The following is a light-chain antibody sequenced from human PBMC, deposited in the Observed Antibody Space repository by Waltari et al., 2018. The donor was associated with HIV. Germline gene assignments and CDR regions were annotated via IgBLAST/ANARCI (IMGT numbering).Light chain of an antibody. V-gene: IGLV1-44*01. J-gene: IGLJ1*01. Sequence: QSVLTQPPSASATPGQRFTISCSGSSPNIGSNTVNWYQQFSGTAPKLLISSNDQRPSGVPDRFSGSKSGTSASLAITGLQSEDEADYDCAAWDDNLDAYVFGTGTKVTVL. CDR3: AAWDDNLDAYV. CDR2: SND. CDR1: SPNIGSNT.